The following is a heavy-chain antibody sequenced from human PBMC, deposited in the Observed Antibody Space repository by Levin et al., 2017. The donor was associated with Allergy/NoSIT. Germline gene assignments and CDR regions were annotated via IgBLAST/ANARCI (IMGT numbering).Heavy chain of an antibody. V-gene: IGHV4-34*01. D-gene: IGHD3-22*01. CDR3: AREGYYDSRGPFDY. CDR1: GGSFSGYY. Sequence: SQTLSLTCAVYGGSFSGYYWSWIRQPPGKGLEWIGEINHSGSTNYNPSLKSRVTISVDTSKNQFSLKLSSVTAADTAVYYCAREGYYDSRGPFDYWGQGTLVTVSS. CDR2: INHSGST. J-gene: IGHJ4*02.